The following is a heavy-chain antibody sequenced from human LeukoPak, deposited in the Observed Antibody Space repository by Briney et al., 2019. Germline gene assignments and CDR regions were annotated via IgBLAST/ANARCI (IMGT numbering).Heavy chain of an antibody. Sequence: SETLSLTCTVSGGSISSYYWSWIRQPPGKGLEWIGYIYDSGSPNYNPSLKSRVTISVDTSKNQFSLKLSSVTAADTAVYYCARLVVRGVIIHIFDYWGQGTLVTVSS. J-gene: IGHJ4*02. CDR3: ARLVVRGVIIHIFDY. V-gene: IGHV4-59*08. CDR2: IYDSGSP. D-gene: IGHD3-10*01. CDR1: GGSISSYY.